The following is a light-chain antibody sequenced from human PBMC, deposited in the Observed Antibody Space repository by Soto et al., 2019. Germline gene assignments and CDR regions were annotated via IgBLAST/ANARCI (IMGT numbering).Light chain of an antibody. V-gene: IGKV1-27*01. J-gene: IGKJ1*01. CDR2: YAS. CDR1: QDISHY. CDR3: LKYNKDAPGT. Sequence: DSHLARSSSSLSPSLGDRVTLSFLASQDISHYLAWYQQRPGKVPKLLIYYASTLQSGVPSRFSGSGSGTAFTLTISSLQAEDVATYYCLKYNKDAPGTFGQGTKVDIK.